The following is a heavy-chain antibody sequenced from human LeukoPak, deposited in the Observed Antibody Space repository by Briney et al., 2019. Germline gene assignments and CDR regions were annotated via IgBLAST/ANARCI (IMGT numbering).Heavy chain of an antibody. J-gene: IGHJ4*02. V-gene: IGHV3-21*01. CDR1: GFTLSSYS. CDR2: ISSSSSYI. Sequence: GGSLRLSCAASGFTLSSYSMNWVRQAPGKGLEWVSSISSSSSYIYYADSAKGRFTISRDNAKNSLYLQMNSLRAEDTAVYYCARGGAMADFDYWGQGTLVTVSS. D-gene: IGHD3-16*01. CDR3: ARGGAMADFDY.